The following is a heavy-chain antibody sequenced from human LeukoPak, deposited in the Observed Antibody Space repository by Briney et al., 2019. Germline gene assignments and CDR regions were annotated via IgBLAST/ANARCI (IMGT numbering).Heavy chain of an antibody. Sequence: SETLSLTCTVSGGSISSYYWSWIRQPPGKGLEWIGYIYYSGSTNYNPSPKSRVTISVDTSKNQFSLKLSSVTAADTAVYYCARGYDSSGYYWDYYYYYGMDVWGQGTTVTVSS. CDR2: IYYSGST. J-gene: IGHJ6*02. CDR3: ARGYDSSGYYWDYYYYYGMDV. CDR1: GGSISSYY. D-gene: IGHD3-22*01. V-gene: IGHV4-59*01.